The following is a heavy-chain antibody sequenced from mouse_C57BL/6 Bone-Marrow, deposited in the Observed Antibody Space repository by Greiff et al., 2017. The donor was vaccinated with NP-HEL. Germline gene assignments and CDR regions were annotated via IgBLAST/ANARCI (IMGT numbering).Heavy chain of an antibody. Sequence: VKVVESGPELVKPGASVKISCKASGYAFRSSWMNWVKQRPGKGLEWIGRIYPGDGDTNYNGKFKGKATLTADTSSSTAYMQLSSLASEDSAVYFCAGVTTGAMDYWGQGTSVTVSS. J-gene: IGHJ4*01. V-gene: IGHV1-82*01. CDR2: IYPGDGDT. CDR1: GYAFRSSW. CDR3: AGVTTGAMDY. D-gene: IGHD2-2*01.